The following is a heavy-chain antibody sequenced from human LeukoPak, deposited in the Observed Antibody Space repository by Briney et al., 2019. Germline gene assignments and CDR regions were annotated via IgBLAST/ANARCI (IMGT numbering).Heavy chain of an antibody. CDR3: ARGIWSTTLTAYYLDY. Sequence: ASVKVSCKASGYDFTKYAVQRVRQAPGQRLEWMGWIDAGNGRTKYSPDFQGRVIISRDTSASIAYMELSSLRSDDMAVYYCARGIWSTTLTAYYLDYWGQGTLVTVSS. J-gene: IGHJ4*02. D-gene: IGHD2-21*02. CDR1: GYDFTKYA. V-gene: IGHV1-3*03. CDR2: IDAGNGRT.